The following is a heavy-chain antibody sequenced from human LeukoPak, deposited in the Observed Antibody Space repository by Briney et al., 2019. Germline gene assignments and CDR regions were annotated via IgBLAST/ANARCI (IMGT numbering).Heavy chain of an antibody. CDR1: GFTFSRYA. D-gene: IGHD6-13*01. CDR2: ISGSGGST. Sequence: GGSLRLSCEASGFTFSRYAMIWVRQAPGKGLEWVSAISGSGGSTYYADSVKGRFTISRDNSKNTLYLQMNSLRAEDTAVYYCAKDQRAAAGTDYWGQGTLVTVSS. J-gene: IGHJ4*02. CDR3: AKDQRAAAGTDY. V-gene: IGHV3-23*01.